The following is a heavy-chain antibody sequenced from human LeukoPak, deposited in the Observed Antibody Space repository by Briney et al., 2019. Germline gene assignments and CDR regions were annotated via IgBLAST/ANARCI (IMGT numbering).Heavy chain of an antibody. CDR3: ARGPTYYDILTGLPNYYYYGMDV. J-gene: IGHJ6*04. V-gene: IGHV1-69*01. CDR2: IIPIFGTA. Sequence: SVTLSCKASGGTFSSYAIGWVRQAPGQGLEWKGGIIPIFGTAIYAQKFPGRVTLTADQSTSTASVERTRLRSEDTAGYYGARGPTYYDILTGLPNYYYYGMDVWGKGTTVTVSS. D-gene: IGHD3-9*01. CDR1: GGTFSSYA.